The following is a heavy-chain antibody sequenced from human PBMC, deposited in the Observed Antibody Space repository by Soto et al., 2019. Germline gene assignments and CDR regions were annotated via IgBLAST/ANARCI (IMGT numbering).Heavy chain of an antibody. J-gene: IGHJ4*02. Sequence: GGSLRLSCAASGFTFSSYEMNWVRQAPGKGLEWVSAISGSGGSTYYADSVKGRFTISRDNSKNTLYLQMNSLRAEDTAVYYCAVRGEQLVLDYFDYWGQGTLVTVSS. V-gene: IGHV3-23*01. CDR3: AVRGEQLVLDYFDY. CDR2: ISGSGGST. D-gene: IGHD6-6*01. CDR1: GFTFSSYE.